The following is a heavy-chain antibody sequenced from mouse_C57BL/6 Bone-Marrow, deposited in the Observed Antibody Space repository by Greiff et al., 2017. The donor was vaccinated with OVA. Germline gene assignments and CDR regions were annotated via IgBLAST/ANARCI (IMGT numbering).Heavy chain of an antibody. D-gene: IGHD3-2*02. CDR1: GYTFTSYW. Sequence: QVQLQQPGAELVKPGPSVKMSCKASGYTFTSYWITWVKQRPGQGLEWIGDIYPGSGSTNYNEKFKSKATLTVDTSSSTAYMQLSSLTSEDSAVYYCARPAQAFYYAMDYWGQGTSVTVSS. CDR2: IYPGSGST. CDR3: ARPAQAFYYAMDY. V-gene: IGHV1-55*01. J-gene: IGHJ4*01.